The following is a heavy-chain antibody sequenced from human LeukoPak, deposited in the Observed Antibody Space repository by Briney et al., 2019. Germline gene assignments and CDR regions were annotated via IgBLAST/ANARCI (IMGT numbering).Heavy chain of an antibody. CDR3: AKVVSGYHCDY. CDR1: GFTFSSYG. V-gene: IGHV3-23*01. CDR2: ISGSGGNT. Sequence: GGSLRLSCAASGFTFSSYGMSWVRRAPGKGPEWVSGISGSGGNTYYADSVKGRFTISRDNSQNTLYLQMNTLRAEDTAVYYCAKVVSGYHCDYWGQGTLVTVSS. D-gene: IGHD5-12*01. J-gene: IGHJ4*02.